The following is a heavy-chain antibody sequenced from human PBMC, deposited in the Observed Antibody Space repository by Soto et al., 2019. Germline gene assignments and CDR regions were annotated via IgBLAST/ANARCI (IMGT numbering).Heavy chain of an antibody. CDR3: ARDWGMTTVTAYYFDY. D-gene: IGHD4-4*01. Sequence: GGSLRLSCAASGFTFSSYAMHWVRQAPGKGLEWVAVISYDGSNKYYADSVKGRFTISRDNSKNTLYLQMNSLRAEDPAVYYCARDWGMTTVTAYYFDYWGQGTLVTVSS. V-gene: IGHV3-30*04. CDR2: ISYDGSNK. CDR1: GFTFSSYA. J-gene: IGHJ4*02.